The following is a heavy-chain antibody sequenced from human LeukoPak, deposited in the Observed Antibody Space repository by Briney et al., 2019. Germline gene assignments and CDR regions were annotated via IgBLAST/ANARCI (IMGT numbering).Heavy chain of an antibody. D-gene: IGHD3-3*01. V-gene: IGHV3-23*01. J-gene: IGHJ3*02. CDR2: ISDRGDST. Sequence: GGSLRLSCAASGFTITTYAMGWVRQAPGKGLEWVSVISDRGDSTHYADSVKGRFTISRDSSKNTLYLQMNSLRAEDTAVYYCARDLRFLEWLLRAFDIWGQGTMVTVSS. CDR1: GFTITTYA. CDR3: ARDLRFLEWLLRAFDI.